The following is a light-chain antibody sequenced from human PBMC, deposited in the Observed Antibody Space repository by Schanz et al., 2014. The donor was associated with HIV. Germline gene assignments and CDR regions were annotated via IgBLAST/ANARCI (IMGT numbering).Light chain of an antibody. CDR2: GAS. Sequence: EIVLTQSPVILPVSPGERVTVSCRASQTISSNLAWYQQKRGQTPRLLIYGASTRAPGIPVRFSGSGSGTDFTLTISSLQSEDFAIYYCHQYNDWPGTFGQGTSLEI. J-gene: IGKJ2*01. CDR3: HQYNDWPGT. CDR1: QTISSN. V-gene: IGKV3-15*01.